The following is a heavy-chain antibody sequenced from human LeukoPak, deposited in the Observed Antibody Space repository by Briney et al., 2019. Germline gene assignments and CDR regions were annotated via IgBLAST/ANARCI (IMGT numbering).Heavy chain of an antibody. D-gene: IGHD3-3*01. J-gene: IGHJ4*02. CDR1: GFTFSSYS. CDR2: ISSSSSYI. CDR3: ARAPPPLRFLEWLLFDY. Sequence: KSGGSLRLSCAASGFTFSSYSMNWVRQAPGKGLEWVSSISSSSSYIYYADSVKGRFTISRDNAKNSLYLQMNSLRAEDTAVYYCARAPPPLRFLEWLLFDYWGQGTLVTVSS. V-gene: IGHV3-21*01.